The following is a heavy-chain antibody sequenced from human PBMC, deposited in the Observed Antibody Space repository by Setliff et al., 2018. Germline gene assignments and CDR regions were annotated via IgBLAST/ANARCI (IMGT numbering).Heavy chain of an antibody. D-gene: IGHD3-10*01. CDR3: ARDPRDGSSSPMADN. Sequence: PGGSLRLSCVGSGFTFSDYWMSWVRQAPGKGLGWVAIIKQDGSETVYADSVKGRLTISRDNAKTTLYLKMNSLRVEDTAVYFCARDPRDGSSSPMADNWGQGTLVTSPQ. CDR2: IKQDGSET. CDR1: GFTFSDYW. V-gene: IGHV3-7*01. J-gene: IGHJ4*02.